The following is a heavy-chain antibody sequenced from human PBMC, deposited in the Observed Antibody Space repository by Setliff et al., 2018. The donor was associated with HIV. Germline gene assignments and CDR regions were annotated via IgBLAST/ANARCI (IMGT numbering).Heavy chain of an antibody. CDR1: GASISSNSYY. Sequence: SETLSLTCSVSGASISSNSYYWGWIRQPPGKGLEWVGSIYYNGNTFYNQSLQSRVTISLDTSKNQFSLELRSVTAADTAVYYCARQPLYNDYDWRSYYFDYWGQGSLVTVSS. J-gene: IGHJ4*02. CDR2: IYYNGNT. D-gene: IGHD5-12*01. CDR3: ARQPLYNDYDWRSYYFDY. V-gene: IGHV4-39*01.